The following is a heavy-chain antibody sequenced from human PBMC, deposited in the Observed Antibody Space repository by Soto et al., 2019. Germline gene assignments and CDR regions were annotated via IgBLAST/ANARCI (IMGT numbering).Heavy chain of an antibody. J-gene: IGHJ4*02. V-gene: IGHV1-18*01. Sequence: ASVKLSCKASGYTFTSYGISWVRQAPGQGLEWMGWISAYNGNTNYAQKLQGRVTMTTDTSTSTAYMELRSLRSDDTAVYYCARGYCSGGSCAIGYWGQGTQVTVSS. CDR3: ARGYCSGGSCAIGY. D-gene: IGHD2-15*01. CDR1: GYTFTSYG. CDR2: ISAYNGNT.